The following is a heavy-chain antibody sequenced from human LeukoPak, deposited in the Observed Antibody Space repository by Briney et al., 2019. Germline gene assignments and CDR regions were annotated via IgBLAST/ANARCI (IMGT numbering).Heavy chain of an antibody. CDR3: AKHAQNYYDSSGPTHDAFDI. CDR1: GFTFSSYS. CDR2: ISGSGGST. J-gene: IGHJ3*02. V-gene: IGHV3-23*01. D-gene: IGHD3-22*01. Sequence: GGSLRLSCAASGFTFSSYSMNWVRQAPGKGLEWVSAISGSGGSTYYADSVKGRFTISRDNSKNTLYLQMNSLRAEDTAVYYCAKHAQNYYDSSGPTHDAFDIWGQGTMVTVSS.